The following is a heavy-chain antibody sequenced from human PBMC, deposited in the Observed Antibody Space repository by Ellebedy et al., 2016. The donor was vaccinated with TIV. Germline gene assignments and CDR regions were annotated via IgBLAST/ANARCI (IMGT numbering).Heavy chain of an antibody. CDR3: AKTLISMKVVVITPYVDN. CDR2: ISGSGGST. J-gene: IGHJ4*02. D-gene: IGHD3-22*01. Sequence: PGGSLRLSCAASGFTFSSYAMSWVRQAPGKGLEWVSAISGSGGSTYYADSVKGRFTISRDNSKNTLYLQMNSLRAEDTAVYCCAKTLISMKVVVITPYVDNWGQGTLVTVSS. CDR1: GFTFSSYA. V-gene: IGHV3-23*01.